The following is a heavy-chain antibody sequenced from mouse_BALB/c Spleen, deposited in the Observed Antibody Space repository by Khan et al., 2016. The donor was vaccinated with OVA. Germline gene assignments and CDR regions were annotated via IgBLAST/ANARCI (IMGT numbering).Heavy chain of an antibody. J-gene: IGHJ3*01. D-gene: IGHD2-10*01. Sequence: EVQLQQSGPELVKPGGSMKISCKASGDSFTGYTMNWMKQSHGKNLEWIGLINPYNGGTSYNQKFKGKATLTVDKSSSTAYMELLGLTSDDSAVEYCASAASYGNYVEAWFAYWGQGTLVTVSA. CDR1: GDSFTGYT. CDR3: ASAASYGNYVEAWFAY. V-gene: IGHV1-18*01. CDR2: INPYNGGT.